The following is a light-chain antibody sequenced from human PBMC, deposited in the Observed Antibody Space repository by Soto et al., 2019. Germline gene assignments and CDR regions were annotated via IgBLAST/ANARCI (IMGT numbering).Light chain of an antibody. V-gene: IGKV1-27*01. J-gene: IGKJ1*01. CDR2: AAS. CDR1: EGIRNY. CDR3: QKYNSAPWP. Sequence: DIQMTQSPSSLSASVGGRVTITCRASEGIRNYLAWYQQKPGKVPKLLIYAASTLQSGVPSRFSGSGSGTDFTLTISSLQPEDVATYYCQKYNSAPWPFGQGTKVEIK.